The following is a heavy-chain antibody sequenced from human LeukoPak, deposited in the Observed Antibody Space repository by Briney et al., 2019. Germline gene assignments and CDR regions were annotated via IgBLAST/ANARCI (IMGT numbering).Heavy chain of an antibody. CDR2: ISGDARTT. CDR3: VRDRAVAGTEDFYFDL. J-gene: IGHJ4*02. Sequence: GGSLRLSCAASGFTFSRYWMHWVRQVPGKGLAWVSRISGDARTTTYADSVKGRFSIFRDNAKNTLYLQMNSLRAEDTALYYCVRDRAVAGTEDFYFDLWGQGTLVTVSS. V-gene: IGHV3-74*01. CDR1: GFTFSRYW. D-gene: IGHD6-19*01.